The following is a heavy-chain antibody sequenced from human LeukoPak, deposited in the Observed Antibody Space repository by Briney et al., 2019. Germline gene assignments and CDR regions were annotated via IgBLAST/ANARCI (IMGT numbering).Heavy chain of an antibody. V-gene: IGHV4-34*01. J-gene: IGHJ4*02. D-gene: IGHD4-11*01. Sequence: PSETLSLTCTVSGGSISTYYWTWIRQTPGKGLEWIGEINRSGSTNYNPSLKSRVTMSVDTSNNQFSLKLTSLIAADTAMYYCARGSTRDYSYPFDYWGQGTLVTVSS. CDR2: INRSGST. CDR1: GGSISTYY. CDR3: ARGSTRDYSYPFDY.